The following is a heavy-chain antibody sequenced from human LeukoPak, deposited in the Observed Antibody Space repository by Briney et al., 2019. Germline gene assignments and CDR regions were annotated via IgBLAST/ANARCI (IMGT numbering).Heavy chain of an antibody. V-gene: IGHV3-23*01. D-gene: IGHD4-17*01. Sequence: PGGSLRLSCAASGFTFSGSAMSWVRQAPGEGLEWVSLISCGANSYYTDSVRGRFTISRDNSKSTVYLEMNSLRADDTAIYYCASSTVTTRGVGDFDLWGHGTRVTVSS. CDR2: ISCGANS. CDR1: GFTFSGSA. CDR3: ASSTVTTRGVGDFDL. J-gene: IGHJ3*01.